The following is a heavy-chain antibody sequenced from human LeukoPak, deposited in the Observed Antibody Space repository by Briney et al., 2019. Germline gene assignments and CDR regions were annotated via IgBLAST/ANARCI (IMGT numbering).Heavy chain of an antibody. V-gene: IGHV3-48*02. Sequence: PGGSLRLSCAASGFTFITYTRNWVRQAPGKGLEWVSYISSSSNTIYYADSVKGRFTISRDNAKNSLYLQMNSLGDEDTAVYYCARIRSGWLFDHWGQGTLVTVSS. D-gene: IGHD6-19*01. CDR2: ISSSSNTI. J-gene: IGHJ4*02. CDR3: ARIRSGWLFDH. CDR1: GFTFITYT.